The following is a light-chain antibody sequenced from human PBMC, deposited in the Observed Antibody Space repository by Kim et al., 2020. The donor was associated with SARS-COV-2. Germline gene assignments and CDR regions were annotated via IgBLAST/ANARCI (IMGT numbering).Light chain of an antibody. CDR1: QSVSSN. V-gene: IGKV3-15*01. Sequence: EIVMTQSPATLSVSPGERATLSCRASQSVSSNLAWYQQKPGQAPRLLIYGASTRATGSPARCSGSGSGTEFTLTISSLQSEDFAVYYCQQYKNWPRTFGQGTKVDIK. J-gene: IGKJ1*01. CDR3: QQYKNWPRT. CDR2: GAS.